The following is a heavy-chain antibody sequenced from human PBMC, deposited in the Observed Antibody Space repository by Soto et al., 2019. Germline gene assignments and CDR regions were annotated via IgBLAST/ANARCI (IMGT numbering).Heavy chain of an antibody. J-gene: IGHJ5*02. CDR2: IYYSGST. CDR1: GGSISSYY. Sequence: SETLCLTCTVSGGSISSYYWSWIRQPPGKGLEWIGYIYYSGSTNYNPSLKSRVTISVDTSKNQFSLKLSSVTAADTAVYYCARVVSRYIPASFDPWGQGTLVTVS. V-gene: IGHV4-59*01. D-gene: IGHD2-2*01. CDR3: ARVVSRYIPASFDP.